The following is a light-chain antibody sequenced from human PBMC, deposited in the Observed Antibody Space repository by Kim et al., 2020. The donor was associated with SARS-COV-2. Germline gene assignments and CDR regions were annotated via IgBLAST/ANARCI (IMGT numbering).Light chain of an antibody. V-gene: IGKV1-5*01. J-gene: IGKJ1*01. CDR2: DAS. Sequence: GDRVTITCRASQSVSHYLAWYQHKPGKAPKLLVYDASSLEGGVPSRFSGSGSGTELTLTITSLQPDDFATDYCHQYGSSPWSFGQGTKL. CDR3: HQYGSSPWS. CDR1: QSVSHY.